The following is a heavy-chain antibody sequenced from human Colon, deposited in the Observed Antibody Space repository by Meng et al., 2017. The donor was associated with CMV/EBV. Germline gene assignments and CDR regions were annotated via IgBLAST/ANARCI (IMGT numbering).Heavy chain of an antibody. D-gene: IGHD4-23*01. J-gene: IGHJ3*01. CDR2: ISVYHGDT. Sequence: GESLKISCKASGYRFTSYGIDWVRQAPGQGLEWMGWISVYHGDTAYAHKFQDRVTMTTDTSTGTAYMELRRLTSDDTADYYCARNYCSNVNCNLGDGLNLWGQGTRVTVSS. CDR1: GYRFTSYG. V-gene: IGHV1-18*01. CDR3: ARNYCSNVNCNLGDGLNL.